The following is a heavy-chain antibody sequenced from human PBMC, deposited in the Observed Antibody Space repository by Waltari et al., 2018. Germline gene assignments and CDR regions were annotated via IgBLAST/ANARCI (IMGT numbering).Heavy chain of an antibody. CDR1: GYSFTSYW. J-gene: IGHJ4*02. V-gene: IGHV5-51*01. CDR3: ARADYYGSGSYYWHVFDY. CDR2: IYPGDSDT. D-gene: IGHD3-10*01. Sequence: EVQLVQSGAEVKKPGESLKISCKGSGYSFTSYWIGWVRQMPGKGLEWMGVIYPGDSDTRYSPSFQGQVTISADKSISTAYLQWSSLKASDTAMYYCARADYYGSGSYYWHVFDYWGQGTLVTVSS.